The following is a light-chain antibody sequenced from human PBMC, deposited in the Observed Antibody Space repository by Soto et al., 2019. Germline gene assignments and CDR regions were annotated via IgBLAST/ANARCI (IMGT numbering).Light chain of an antibody. CDR2: ATS. J-gene: IGKJ2*01. Sequence: EIFMAQSPATLSVSAGERATLSCRASQSVGGNIAWYQQSPGQAPRLLIYATSTRATGIPARFSGRGSGTEFNLTISSRQSEDSAVYYCQQYNGWPNYTFGQGTKLEIK. CDR1: QSVGGN. CDR3: QQYNGWPNYT. V-gene: IGKV3-15*01.